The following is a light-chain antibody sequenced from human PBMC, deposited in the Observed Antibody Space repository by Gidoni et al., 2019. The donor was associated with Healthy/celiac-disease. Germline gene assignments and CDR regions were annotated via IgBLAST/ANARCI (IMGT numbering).Light chain of an antibody. V-gene: IGKV3-11*01. Sequence: EIVLTQSPATLSLSPGERATLSCRASLSVSSYLAWYQQKPGQAPRLLIYDASNRATGIPARFSGRGSGTDFTLTIRSLEPEDFAVYYCQQRSNWPRTFGQGTKVEIK. CDR1: LSVSSY. J-gene: IGKJ1*01. CDR2: DAS. CDR3: QQRSNWPRT.